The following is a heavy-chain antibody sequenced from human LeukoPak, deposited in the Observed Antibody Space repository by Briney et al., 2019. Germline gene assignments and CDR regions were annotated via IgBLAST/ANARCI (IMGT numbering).Heavy chain of an antibody. Sequence: GGSLRLSCVASGFTFSNHAMTWVRQAPGKGLEWVSAISADAVDTIYAPSVKGRFTISRDNSKNTLYLQINSLRAEDTAMYYCAKDVWWSVSWGQGTLVTVSS. CDR2: ISADAVDT. D-gene: IGHD2-8*02. CDR3: AKDVWWSVS. CDR1: GFTFSNHA. J-gene: IGHJ5*02. V-gene: IGHV3-23*01.